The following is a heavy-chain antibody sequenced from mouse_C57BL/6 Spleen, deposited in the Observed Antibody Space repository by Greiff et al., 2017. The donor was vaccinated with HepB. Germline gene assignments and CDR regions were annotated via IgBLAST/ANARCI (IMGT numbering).Heavy chain of an antibody. CDR1: GYTFTSYW. CDR3: ARSLHYYAMDY. J-gene: IGHJ4*01. Sequence: QVQLQQPGAELVKPGASVKLSCKASGYTFTSYWMHWVKQRPGQGLEWIGMIHPNSGSTNYNEKFKSKATLTVDKSSSTAYMQLSSLTSEDSAVYYCARSLHYYAMDYWGQGTSVTVSS. CDR2: IHPNSGST. V-gene: IGHV1-64*01.